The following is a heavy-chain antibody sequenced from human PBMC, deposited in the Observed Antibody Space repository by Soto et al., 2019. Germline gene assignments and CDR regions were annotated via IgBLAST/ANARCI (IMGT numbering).Heavy chain of an antibody. CDR2: IIPIFGTA. J-gene: IGHJ5*02. Sequence: WASVKVSCKASGGTFSSYAISWVRQAPGQGLEWMGGIIPIFGTANYAQKFQGRVTITADESTSTAYMELSSLRSEDTAVYYCARGRYNLNWFDPWGQGTLVTASS. V-gene: IGHV1-69*13. CDR1: GGTFSSYA. D-gene: IGHD1-1*01. CDR3: ARGRYNLNWFDP.